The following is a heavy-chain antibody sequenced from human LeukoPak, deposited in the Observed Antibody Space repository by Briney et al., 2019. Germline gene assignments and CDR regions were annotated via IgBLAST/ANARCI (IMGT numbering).Heavy chain of an antibody. CDR3: ARDGGRYSGYDLGY. CDR1: GGSISSYY. Sequence: PSETLSLTCTVSGGSISSYYWGWIRQPPGKGLEWIGYIYYSGSTNYNPSLKSRVTISVDTSKNQFSLKLSSVTAADTAVYYCARDGGRYSGYDLGYWGQGTLVTVSS. V-gene: IGHV4-59*01. CDR2: IYYSGST. J-gene: IGHJ4*02. D-gene: IGHD5-12*01.